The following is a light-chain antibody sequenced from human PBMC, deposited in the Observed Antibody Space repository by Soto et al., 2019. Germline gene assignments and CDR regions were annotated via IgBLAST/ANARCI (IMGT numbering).Light chain of an antibody. CDR3: AAWDDSLDGYV. Sequence: SVLTQPPSASGIPGQRVTISCSGSRSNIGSNNVNWYQQLPGTAPRLLTFNNHLRPSGVPDRFSGSKSGTSASLAISGLQSEDEGDHYCAAWDDSLDGYVFGTGTKV. CDR1: RSNIGSNN. CDR2: NNH. J-gene: IGLJ1*01. V-gene: IGLV1-44*01.